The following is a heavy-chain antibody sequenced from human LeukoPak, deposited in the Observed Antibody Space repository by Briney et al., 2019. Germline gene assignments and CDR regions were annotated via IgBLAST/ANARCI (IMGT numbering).Heavy chain of an antibody. J-gene: IGHJ6*03. CDR1: GFTFSNYD. Sequence: GGSLRLSCAASGFTFSNYDMHWVRQAPGKGLEWVAFIRYDGSNKYYADSVKGRFTISRDNSKNTLYLQMNSLRVEDTAVYYCAKRGLGGLNYMDVWGRGTTVTVSS. D-gene: IGHD2-15*01. V-gene: IGHV3-30*02. CDR2: IRYDGSNK. CDR3: AKRGLGGLNYMDV.